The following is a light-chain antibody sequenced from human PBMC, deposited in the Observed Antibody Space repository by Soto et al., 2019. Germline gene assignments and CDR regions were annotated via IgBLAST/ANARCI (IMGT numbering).Light chain of an antibody. CDR3: QQYYSYPLLT. CDR2: AAS. J-gene: IGKJ4*01. Sequence: AIRMTQSPSSFSASTGDRVTITCRASQGISSYLAWYQQKPGKAPKLLIYAASTLQSGVPSRFSGSGSGTDFTLPISCLQSEDFAPYFCQQYYSYPLLTFGGGTNVEIK. CDR1: QGISSY. V-gene: IGKV1-8*01.